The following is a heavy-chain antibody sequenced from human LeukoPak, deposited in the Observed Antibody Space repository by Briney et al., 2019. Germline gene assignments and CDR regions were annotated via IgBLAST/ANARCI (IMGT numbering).Heavy chain of an antibody. CDR2: ISSSSSYI. V-gene: IGHV3-21*01. Sequence: PGGSLRLSCAASGFTFSSYSMNWVRQAPGKGLEWVSSISSSSSYIYYADSVKGRFTTSRDNAKNSLYLQMNSLRAEDTAVYYCAREGGIAAAGRSYYYYMDVWGKGTTVTVSS. J-gene: IGHJ6*03. CDR1: GFTFSSYS. CDR3: AREGGIAAAGRSYYYYMDV. D-gene: IGHD6-13*01.